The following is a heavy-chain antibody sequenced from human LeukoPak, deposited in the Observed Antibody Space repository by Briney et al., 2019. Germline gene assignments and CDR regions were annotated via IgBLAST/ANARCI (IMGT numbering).Heavy chain of an antibody. CDR1: GFTFSSYG. J-gene: IGHJ4*02. CDR3: AKDKETFFDY. Sequence: GGSLRLSCAASGFTFSSYGMHWVRQAPGKGLEWEAVISYDGSNKYYADSVKGRFTISRDNSKNTLYLQMNSLRAEDTAVYYCAKDKETFFDYWGQGTLVTVSS. V-gene: IGHV3-30*18. CDR2: ISYDGSNK.